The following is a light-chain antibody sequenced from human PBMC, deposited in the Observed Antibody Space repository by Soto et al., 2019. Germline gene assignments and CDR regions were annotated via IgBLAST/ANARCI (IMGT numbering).Light chain of an antibody. J-gene: IGLJ1*01. CDR3: CSYAGSYTWV. CDR1: SSDVGRYDY. CDR2: DVT. V-gene: IGLV2-11*01. Sequence: QSVLTQPRSVSGSPGQSVTISCTGTSSDVGRYDYVSWYQQYPGEAPKLIIYDVTERPSGVPDRFSGSKSGNTASLTISGLRAEDEADYYCCSYAGSYTWVFGSGTKVTV.